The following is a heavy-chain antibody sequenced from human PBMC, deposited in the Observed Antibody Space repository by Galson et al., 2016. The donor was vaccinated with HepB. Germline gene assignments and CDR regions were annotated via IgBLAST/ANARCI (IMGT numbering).Heavy chain of an antibody. CDR3: AKERLVRRIFDH. Sequence: SLRLSCAASGFVFSNFGLSWVRQAPGKGLEWVASISTRRTTYYSDSVQGRFTTSRDNSNNTLYLQMNGLRAEDTDVYYCAKERLVRRIFDHWGQGTLLTVSS. J-gene: IGHJ4*02. CDR1: GFVFSNFG. CDR2: ISTRRTT. D-gene: IGHD1-1*01. V-gene: IGHV3-23*01.